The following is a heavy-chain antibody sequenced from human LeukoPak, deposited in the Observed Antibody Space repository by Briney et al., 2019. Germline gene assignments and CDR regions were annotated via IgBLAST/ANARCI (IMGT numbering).Heavy chain of an antibody. CDR2: MNPNSGNT. J-gene: IGHJ5*02. CDR3: ARAGSEVRGVIITELSSWFDP. CDR1: GYTFTSYD. D-gene: IGHD3-10*01. Sequence: GASVKVSCKASGYTFTSYDINWVRQATGQGLEWMGWMNPNSGNTGYAQKFQGRVTMTRNTSISTAYMELSSLRSEDTAVYYCARAGSEVRGVIITELSSWFDPWGQGTLVTVSS. V-gene: IGHV1-8*01.